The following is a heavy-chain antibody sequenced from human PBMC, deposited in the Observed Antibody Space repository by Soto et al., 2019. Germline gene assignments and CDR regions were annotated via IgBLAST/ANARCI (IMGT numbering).Heavy chain of an antibody. D-gene: IGHD3-9*01. J-gene: IGHJ3*02. Sequence: PGESLKISCKGSGYSFTSYWIGWVRQMPGKGLEWMGIIYPGDSDTRYSPSFQGQVTISADKSISTAYLQWSSLKASDTAMYYCASAPRPTINYDILTGYYLIEAFDIWGQGTMVTVSS. CDR2: IYPGDSDT. V-gene: IGHV5-51*01. CDR1: GYSFTSYW. CDR3: ASAPRPTINYDILTGYYLIEAFDI.